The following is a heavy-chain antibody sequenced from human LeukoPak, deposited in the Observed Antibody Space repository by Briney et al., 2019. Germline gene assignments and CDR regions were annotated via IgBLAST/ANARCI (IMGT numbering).Heavy chain of an antibody. J-gene: IGHJ4*02. D-gene: IGHD6-13*01. CDR2: ISWNSGSI. CDR1: GFTFDDYA. CDR3: AKAHSGHSSSWADY. Sequence: GGSLRLSCAASGFTFDDYAMHWVRQAPGKGLEWVSGISWNSGSIGYADSVKGRFTISRDNAKNSLYLQMNSLRAEDTALYYCAKAHSGHSSSWADYWGQGTLVTVSS. V-gene: IGHV3-9*01.